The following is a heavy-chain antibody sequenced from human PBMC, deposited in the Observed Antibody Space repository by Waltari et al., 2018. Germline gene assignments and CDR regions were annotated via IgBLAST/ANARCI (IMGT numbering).Heavy chain of an antibody. D-gene: IGHD4-17*01. Sequence: QVQLVQSGPEVKKPGATVKVSCKTSGYTFISYSMHWVRQAPGQRPEWMGWINVGNGDTKYSQEFQGRVTITSDTFARTTYMELRSLRSEDMAVYFCARGSRLPFFGWWGQGTLVSVSS. CDR1: GYTFISYS. CDR3: ARGSRLPFFGW. CDR2: INVGNGDT. V-gene: IGHV1-3*03. J-gene: IGHJ4*02.